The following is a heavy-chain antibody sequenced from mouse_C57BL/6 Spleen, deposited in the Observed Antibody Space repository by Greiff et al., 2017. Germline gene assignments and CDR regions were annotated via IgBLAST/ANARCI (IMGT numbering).Heavy chain of an antibody. J-gene: IGHJ1*03. CDR2: IDPSDSYT. Sequence: VQLQQSGAELVMPGASVKLSCKASGYTFTSYWMHWVKQRPGQGLEWIGEIDPSDSYTNYNQKFKGKSTLTVDKSSSTAYMQLSSLTSEDSAVYYCARSGGYGGYFDVWGTGTTVTVSS. D-gene: IGHD2-2*01. CDR1: GYTFTSYW. CDR3: ARSGGYGGYFDV. V-gene: IGHV1-69*01.